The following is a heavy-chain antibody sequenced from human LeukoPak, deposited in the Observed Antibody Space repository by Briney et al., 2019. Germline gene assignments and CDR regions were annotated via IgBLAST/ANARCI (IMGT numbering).Heavy chain of an antibody. J-gene: IGHJ4*02. Sequence: GGSLRLSCAASGFTVSSNYMSWVRQAPGKGLEWVSVIYSGGSTYYADSVKGRFTISRHDSRDTLYLQMNSLRVEDTAVYYCTRDLSGGNPFDDWGQGTLVTVSS. CDR2: IYSGGST. CDR3: TRDLSGGNPFDD. CDR1: GFTVSSNY. D-gene: IGHD4-23*01. V-gene: IGHV3-53*04.